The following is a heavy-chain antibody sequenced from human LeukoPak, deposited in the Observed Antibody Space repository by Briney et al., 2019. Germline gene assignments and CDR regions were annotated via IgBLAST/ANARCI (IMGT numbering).Heavy chain of an antibody. D-gene: IGHD3-22*01. CDR1: GGSFSSYY. Sequence: SETLSLTCTVSGGSFSSYYWSWLRQPPGKGLEWMGYIYCSGSTNYNPALKSRVTISVDTSKNQSSLKLSSVTAADTAVYYCARDKGGYYYDSNAFDIWGKGTMVTVS. CDR2: IYCSGST. CDR3: ARDKGGYYYDSNAFDI. V-gene: IGHV4-59*01. J-gene: IGHJ3*02.